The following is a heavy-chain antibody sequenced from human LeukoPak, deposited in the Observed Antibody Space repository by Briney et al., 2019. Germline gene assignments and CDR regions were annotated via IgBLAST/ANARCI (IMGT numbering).Heavy chain of an antibody. CDR1: GFAFGSCA. J-gene: IGHJ6*02. D-gene: IGHD3-3*01. CDR2: IYYSGST. CDR3: ARGDFWSGYPGGFYYYYGMDV. V-gene: IGHV4-59*01. Sequence: GSLRLSCADSGFAFGSCAMSWIRQPPGKGLEWIGYIYYSGSTNYNPSLKSRVTISVDTSKNQFSLKLSSVTAADTAVYYCARGDFWSGYPGGFYYYYGMDVWGQGTTVTVSS.